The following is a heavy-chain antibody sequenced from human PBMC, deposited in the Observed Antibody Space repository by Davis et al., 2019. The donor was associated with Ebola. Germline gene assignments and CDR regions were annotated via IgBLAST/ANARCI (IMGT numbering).Heavy chain of an antibody. V-gene: IGHV4-4*02. Sequence: SETLSLTCAVSGGSISSSNWWSWVRQPPGKGLEWIGEIYHSGSTNYNPSLQSRVTISVDKSKNQFSLKLSSVTAADTAVYYCARGKGIWYFDLWGRGALVTVSS. J-gene: IGHJ2*01. CDR2: IYHSGST. D-gene: IGHD3-10*01. CDR1: GGSISSSNW. CDR3: ARGKGIWYFDL.